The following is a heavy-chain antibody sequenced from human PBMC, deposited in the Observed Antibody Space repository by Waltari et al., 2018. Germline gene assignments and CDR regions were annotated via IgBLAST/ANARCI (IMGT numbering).Heavy chain of an antibody. V-gene: IGHV4-39*07. J-gene: IGHJ3*02. CDR3: ASRRVATLSSTGAFNI. CDR1: GGSITRSNYY. CDR2: VVHSGNT. D-gene: IGHD3-3*01. Sequence: QVQLQESGPGLVKPSETLTLTCSVSGGSITRSNYYWGWIRQPPGKGLEWIGEVVHSGNTQYNPSLMSRVTISIDTSKNHFSLRLTSVTAADTAFYYCASRRVATLSSTGAFNIWGPGTLVTVSS.